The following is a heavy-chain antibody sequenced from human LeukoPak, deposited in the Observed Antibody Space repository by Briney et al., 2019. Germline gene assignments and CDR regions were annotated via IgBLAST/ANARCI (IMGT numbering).Heavy chain of an antibody. D-gene: IGHD2-15*01. CDR1: GYTFTGYY. CDR2: INPNSGGT. V-gene: IGHV1-2*02. Sequence: ASVKVSCKASGYTFTGYYMHWVRQAPGQGLEWMGWINPNSGGTNYAQKFQGRVTMTRDTSTSTAYMELSRLRSDDTAVYYCAREVVVVAATTALYYYMDVWGKGTTVTVSS. J-gene: IGHJ6*03. CDR3: AREVVVVAATTALYYYMDV.